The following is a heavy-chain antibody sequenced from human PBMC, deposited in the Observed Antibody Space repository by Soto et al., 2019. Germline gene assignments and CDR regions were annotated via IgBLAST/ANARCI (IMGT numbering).Heavy chain of an antibody. CDR1: GFTFSSYA. CDR3: AKSFEVAGPIKFYYYYGMDV. Sequence: EVQLLESGGGLVQPGGSLRLSCAASGFTFSSYAMSWVRQAPGKGLEWVSAISGSGGSTYYADSVKGRFTISRDNSKNTLYLQMNSLRAGDTAVYYCAKSFEVAGPIKFYYYYGMDVWGQGTTVTVSS. V-gene: IGHV3-23*01. D-gene: IGHD6-19*01. J-gene: IGHJ6*02. CDR2: ISGSGGST.